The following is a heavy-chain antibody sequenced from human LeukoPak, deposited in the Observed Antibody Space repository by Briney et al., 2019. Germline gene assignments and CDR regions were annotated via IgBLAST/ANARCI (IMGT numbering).Heavy chain of an antibody. CDR2: ISGSGGST. J-gene: IGHJ3*02. D-gene: IGHD1-1*01. CDR1: GFTSSSYA. CDR3: AKGYEGAFDI. V-gene: IGHV3-23*01. Sequence: PGGSLRLSCAASGFTSSSYAMSWVRQATGKGLEWVSAISGSGGSTYYADSVKGRFTISRDNSKNTLYLQMNSLRAEDTAVYYCAKGYEGAFDIWGQGTMVTVSS.